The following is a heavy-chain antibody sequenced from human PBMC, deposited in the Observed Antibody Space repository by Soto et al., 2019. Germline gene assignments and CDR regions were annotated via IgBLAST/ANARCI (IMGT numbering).Heavy chain of an antibody. CDR2: ISYDGSNK. V-gene: IGHV3-30*18. Sequence: GGSLRLSCAASGFTFSSYGMHWVRQAPGKGLEWVAVISYDGSNKYYADSVKGRFTISRVNSKNTLYLQINSLRAEDTAVYYCAKDHSELRGNLAYWGQGTLVTVSS. J-gene: IGHJ4*02. CDR1: GFTFSSYG. D-gene: IGHD3-16*01. CDR3: AKDHSELRGNLAY.